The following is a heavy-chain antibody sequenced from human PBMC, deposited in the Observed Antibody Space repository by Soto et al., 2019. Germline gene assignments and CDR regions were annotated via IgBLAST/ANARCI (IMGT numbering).Heavy chain of an antibody. Sequence: QVQLVQSGAEVKKPGSPVRVSCTASGDTFNFYTISWVRQVPGQGPEWMGKIIPMLGMSNYAPKFQGRVTIKADKSTSTVYMNLSGLTSEDTAVYYCATNYGSGSTHFDYWGQGTLVTVSS. D-gene: IGHD3-10*01. CDR2: IIPMLGMS. V-gene: IGHV1-69*02. J-gene: IGHJ4*02. CDR1: GDTFNFYT. CDR3: ATNYGSGSTHFDY.